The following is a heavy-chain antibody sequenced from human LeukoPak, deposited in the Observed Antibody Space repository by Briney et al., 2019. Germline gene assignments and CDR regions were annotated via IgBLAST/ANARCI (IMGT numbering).Heavy chain of an antibody. Sequence: SETLSLTCTASGGSISSSSYYWGWIRQPPAKGLEWIGSIYYSGSTYYNPSLKSRITISVDMSKNQFSLKLSSVTAADTALYYCARHSGLRSPFDPWGQGTLVTVTS. CDR2: IYYSGST. CDR1: GGSISSSSYY. V-gene: IGHV4-39*01. J-gene: IGHJ5*02. D-gene: IGHD3-3*01. CDR3: ARHSGLRSPFDP.